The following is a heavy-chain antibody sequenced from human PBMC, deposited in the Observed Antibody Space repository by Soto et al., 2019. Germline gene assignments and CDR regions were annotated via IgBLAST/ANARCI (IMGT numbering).Heavy chain of an antibody. J-gene: IGHJ4*02. Sequence: LRLSCAASGFTFSSYAMHWVRQAPGKGLEWVAGISYDGSNKYYADSVKGRFTISRDNSKNTLYLQMNSLRAEDTAVYYCARGPRSLTRFDYWGQGTLVTVSS. CDR1: GFTFSSYA. CDR2: ISYDGSNK. V-gene: IGHV3-30-3*01. CDR3: ARGPRSLTRFDY. D-gene: IGHD2-15*01.